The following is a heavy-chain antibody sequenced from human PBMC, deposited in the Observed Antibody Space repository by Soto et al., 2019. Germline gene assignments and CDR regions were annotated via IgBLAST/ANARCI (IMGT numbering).Heavy chain of an antibody. Sequence: GGSLSLSCAASGFTFSNAWMNWVRQAPGKGLEWVGRIKSKTDGGTTDYAAPVKGRFTISRDDSKNTLYLQMNSLKTEDTAVYYCTTEGYCSSTSCLDYWGQGTLVTVSS. D-gene: IGHD2-2*01. CDR3: TTEGYCSSTSCLDY. J-gene: IGHJ4*02. V-gene: IGHV3-15*07. CDR1: GFTFSNAW. CDR2: IKSKTDGGTT.